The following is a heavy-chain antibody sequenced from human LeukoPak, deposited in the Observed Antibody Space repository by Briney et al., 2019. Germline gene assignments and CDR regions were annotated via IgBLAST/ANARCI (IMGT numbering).Heavy chain of an antibody. J-gene: IGHJ6*04. D-gene: IGHD3-10*02. CDR1: EFSVGSNY. CDR3: AELGITMIGGV. V-gene: IGHV3-48*03. CDR2: ISSSGSTI. Sequence: GGSLRLSCAASEFSVGSNYMTWVRQAPGKGLEWVSYISSSGSTIYYADPVKGRFTISRDNAKNSLYLQMNSLRAEDTAVYYCAELGITMIGGVWGKGTTVTISS.